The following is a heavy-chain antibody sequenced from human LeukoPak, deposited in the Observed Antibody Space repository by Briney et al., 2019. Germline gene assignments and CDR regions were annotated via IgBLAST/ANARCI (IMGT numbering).Heavy chain of an antibody. CDR3: ATSKYSGSY. V-gene: IGHV3-23*01. CDR1: GFTISSYG. CDR2: ISGSGGRI. Sequence: GGSLRLSCAASGFTISSYGMSWVRQAPGKGLQWVSAISGSGGRIYYGASVKGRFTISRDNSKNTLNLQMNSLRAEDTAVYYCATSKYSGSYWGQGTLVTVSS. J-gene: IGHJ4*02. D-gene: IGHD1-26*01.